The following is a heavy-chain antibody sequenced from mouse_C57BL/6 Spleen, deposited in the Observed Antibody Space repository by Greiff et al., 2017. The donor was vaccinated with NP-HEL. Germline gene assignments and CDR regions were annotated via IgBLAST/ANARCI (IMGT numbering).Heavy chain of an antibody. CDR2: ISSGGDYI. V-gene: IGHV5-9-1*02. CDR3: TRDRDSSGYAMDY. J-gene: IGHJ4*01. Sequence: EVMLVESGEGLVKPGGSLKLSCAASGFTFSSYAMSWVRQTPEKRLEWVAYISSGGDYIYYADTVKGRFTISRDNARNTLYLQMSSLKSEDTAMYYCTRDRDSSGYAMDYWGQGTSVTVSS. CDR1: GFTFSSYA. D-gene: IGHD3-2*02.